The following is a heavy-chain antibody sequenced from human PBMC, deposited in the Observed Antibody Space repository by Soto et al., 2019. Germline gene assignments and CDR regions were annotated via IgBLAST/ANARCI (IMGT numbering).Heavy chain of an antibody. V-gene: IGHV1-46*01. Sequence: QEQLVQSGAEVRKPGASVRVSCKAVGHTLTITYIHWVRQAPGQGLEWWGIISPSGDATVDEQKFRGRVTITGDRSPCTCALALSSGRSGNRATYFCGRGFFGEVTCYTVFDAWAQGPTAPVSS. CDR2: ISPSGDAT. J-gene: IGHJ5*01. CDR1: GHTLTITY. CDR3: GRGFFGEVTCYTVFDA. D-gene: IGHD3-16*02.